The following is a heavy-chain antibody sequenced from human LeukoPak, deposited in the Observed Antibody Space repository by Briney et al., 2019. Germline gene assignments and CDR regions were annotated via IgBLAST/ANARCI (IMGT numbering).Heavy chain of an antibody. D-gene: IGHD6-19*01. Sequence: GGSLRLSCAASGFTSDDYAMHWVRQAPGKGLEWVSGISWNSGSIGYADSVKGRFTISRDNAKNSLYLQMNSLRTEDTALYYCAKDPYSSGWGAYYFDYWGQGTLVTVSS. J-gene: IGHJ4*02. CDR1: GFTSDDYA. V-gene: IGHV3-9*02. CDR3: AKDPYSSGWGAYYFDY. CDR2: ISWNSGSI.